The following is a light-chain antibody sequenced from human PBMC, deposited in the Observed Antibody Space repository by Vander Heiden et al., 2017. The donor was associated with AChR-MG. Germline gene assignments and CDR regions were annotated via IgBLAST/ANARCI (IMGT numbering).Light chain of an antibody. V-gene: IGKV3-11*01. Sequence: EIVLTQSPATLSLSPGERATLSCRASQSVSSYLAWYQQKPGQAPRLLIYDASNRATGIPARFSHSGSGTDFTLTISSLEPEDFAVYYCQQRSNWPPIFTFGPGTKVDIK. CDR3: QQRSNWPPIFT. CDR2: DAS. CDR1: QSVSSY. J-gene: IGKJ3*01.